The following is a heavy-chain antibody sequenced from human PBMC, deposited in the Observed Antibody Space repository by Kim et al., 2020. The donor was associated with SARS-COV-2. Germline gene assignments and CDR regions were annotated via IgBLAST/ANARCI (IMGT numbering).Heavy chain of an antibody. CDR1: GFTFSSYG. CDR2: IWYDGSNK. Sequence: GGSLRLSCAASGFTFSSYGMHWVRQAPGKGLEWVAVIWYDGSNKYYADSVKGRFTISRDNSKNTLYLQMNSLRAEDTAVYYCARDRLVGATSYGMDVWGQGPTVTVSS. CDR3: ARDRLVGATSYGMDV. V-gene: IGHV3-33*01. D-gene: IGHD1-26*01. J-gene: IGHJ6*02.